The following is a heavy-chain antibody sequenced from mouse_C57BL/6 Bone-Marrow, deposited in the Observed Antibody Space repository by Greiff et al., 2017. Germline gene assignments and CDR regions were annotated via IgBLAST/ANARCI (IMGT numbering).Heavy chain of an antibody. CDR3: ARKEGYYAMDY. J-gene: IGHJ4*01. V-gene: IGHV1-55*01. CDR2: IYPGSGST. CDR1: GYTFTSYW. Sequence: QVQLKESGAELVKPGASVKMSCKASGYTFTSYWITWVKQRPGQGLEWIGDIYPGSGSTNYNEKFKSKATLTVDTSSSTAYMQLSSLTSEDSAVYYCARKEGYYAMDYWGQGTSVTVSS.